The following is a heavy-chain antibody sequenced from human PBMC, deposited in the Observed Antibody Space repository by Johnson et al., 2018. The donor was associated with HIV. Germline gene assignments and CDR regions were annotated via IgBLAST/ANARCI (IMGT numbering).Heavy chain of an antibody. D-gene: IGHD1-1*01. Sequence: DVQLVESGGGLVQPGGSLRLSCAASGFSFSSYAMTWVRQAPGKGLEWVSVIYSGGSTYYADSVKGRFTISRDNSKNTLYLQMNSLRAEDTAVYYCARGDGYRRAFDIWGQGTMVTVSS. J-gene: IGHJ3*02. CDR1: GFSFSSYA. CDR3: ARGDGYRRAFDI. CDR2: IYSGGST. V-gene: IGHV3-23*03.